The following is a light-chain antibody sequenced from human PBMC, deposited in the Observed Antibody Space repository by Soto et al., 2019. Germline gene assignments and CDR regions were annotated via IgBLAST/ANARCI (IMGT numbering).Light chain of an antibody. Sequence: EIVLTQSPGTLSLSPGERATLSFSASQSVSSSYLAWYQQKPGQAPRLLIYGASGRVTGIPDRFSGSGSGTDFTLTISRLEPEDFAVYYCQQYGSSPSFNLGTGTKVHIK. V-gene: IGKV3-20*01. CDR2: GAS. CDR3: QQYGSSPSFN. J-gene: IGKJ3*01. CDR1: QSVSSSY.